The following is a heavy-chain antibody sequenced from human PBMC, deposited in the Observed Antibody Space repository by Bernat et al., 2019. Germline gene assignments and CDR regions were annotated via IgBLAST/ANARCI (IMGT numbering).Heavy chain of an antibody. Sequence: QVQLVESGGGVVQPGRSLRLSCAASGFTFSSYAMHWVRQAPGKGLEWVAVISYDGSNKYYADSVKGRFTISRDNSKNTLYLQMNSLRAKDTAVYYCARDRSSGWVFDYWGQGTLVTVSS. CDR3: ARDRSSGWVFDY. J-gene: IGHJ4*02. D-gene: IGHD6-19*01. CDR2: ISYDGSNK. CDR1: GFTFSSYA. V-gene: IGHV3-30-3*01.